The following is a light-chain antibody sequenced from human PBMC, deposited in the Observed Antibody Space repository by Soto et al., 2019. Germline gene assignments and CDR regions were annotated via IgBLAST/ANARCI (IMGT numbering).Light chain of an antibody. V-gene: IGLV9-49*03. CDR3: GADHGSGGNFVYV. CDR1: SGYSDNK. J-gene: IGLJ1*01. CDR2: VGTGGIVG. Sequence: QSVLTQPPCASASLGASVTLTCTLSSGYSDNKVDWYQQRPGKGPRFVMRVGTGGIVGSKGDGIPDRFSVLASGLNRYLTIKDIQEEDEGDYHCGADHGSGGNFVYVFGSGTKVTVL.